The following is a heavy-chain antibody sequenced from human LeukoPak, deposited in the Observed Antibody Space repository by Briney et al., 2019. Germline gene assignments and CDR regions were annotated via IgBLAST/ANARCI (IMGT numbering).Heavy chain of an antibody. CDR2: MNPNSGNT. V-gene: IGHV1-8*03. J-gene: IGHJ6*03. Sequence: GASVKVSCKTSGYTFISYGISWVRQATGQGLEWMGWMNPNSGNTGYAQKFQGRVTITRNTSISTAYMELSSLRSEDTAVYYCARGVRDFWSGYYTVPYYYYMDVWGKGTTVTVSS. D-gene: IGHD3-3*01. CDR3: ARGVRDFWSGYYTVPYYYYMDV. CDR1: GYTFISYG.